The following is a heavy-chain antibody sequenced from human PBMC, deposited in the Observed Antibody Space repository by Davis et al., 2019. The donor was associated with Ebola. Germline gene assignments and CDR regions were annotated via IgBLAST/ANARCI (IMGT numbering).Heavy chain of an antibody. CDR1: GGSLSGYF. CDR3: ARANTGMVPPEIDS. D-gene: IGHD5-18*01. J-gene: IGHJ4*02. CDR2: ISQSGSLT. Sequence: MPSETLSLTCAVHGGSLSGYFWTCIRQSPGKGLEWIGTISQSGSLTYYNSSLKSRVTILVDTSKNQFSLRLSSVTAADTAVYYCARANTGMVPPEIDSWGRGTRSPSPQ. V-gene: IGHV4-34*01.